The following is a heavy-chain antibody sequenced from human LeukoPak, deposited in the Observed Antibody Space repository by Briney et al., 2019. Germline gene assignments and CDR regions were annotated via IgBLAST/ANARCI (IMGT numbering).Heavy chain of an antibody. V-gene: IGHV1-2*02. CDR3: ARDVRMITFGGVIVFDY. CDR2: INPNSGGT. D-gene: IGHD3-16*02. CDR1: GYTFTGYY. Sequence: RGASVKVSCKASGYTFTGYYMHWVRQAPGQGLEWMGWINPNSGGTNYAQKFQGRVTMTRDTSISTAYMELSRLRSDDTAVYYCARDVRMITFGGVIVFDYWGQGTLVTVSS. J-gene: IGHJ4*02.